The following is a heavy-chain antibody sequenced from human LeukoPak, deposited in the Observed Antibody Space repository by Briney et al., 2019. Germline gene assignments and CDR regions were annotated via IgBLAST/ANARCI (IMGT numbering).Heavy chain of an antibody. J-gene: IGHJ4*02. V-gene: IGHV3-48*03. D-gene: IGHD2-15*01. CDR1: GFTFSSYE. CDR2: IRSSGSII. CDR3: ASGATYWSGRSGAFYFQY. Sequence: GGSLRLSCAASGFTFSSYEMNWVRQAPGKGLEWVSYIRSSGSIIYYADSVKGRFTISRDNGKNSLYVQMKSLRAEDTAVYYCASGATYWSGRSGAFYFQYGGERTLVTVSS.